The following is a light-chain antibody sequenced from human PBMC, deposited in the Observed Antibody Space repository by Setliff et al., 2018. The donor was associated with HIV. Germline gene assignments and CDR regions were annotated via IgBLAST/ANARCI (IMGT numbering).Light chain of an antibody. V-gene: IGLV1-40*01. CDR3: QSYDRSLVDV. J-gene: IGLJ1*01. CDR2: GNS. CDR1: SSNIGAGYD. Sequence: VLTQPPSVSGAPGQRVTISCTGSSSNIGAGYDVHWYQQLPGTAPKLLIYGNSNRPSGVPDRFSGSKSGTSASLAITGLQAEDEADYYCQSYDRSLVDVFGTGTKVTVL.